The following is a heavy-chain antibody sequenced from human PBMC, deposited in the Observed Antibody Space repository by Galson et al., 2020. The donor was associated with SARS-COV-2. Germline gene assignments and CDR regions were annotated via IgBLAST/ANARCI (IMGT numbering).Heavy chain of an antibody. CDR1: GGSISSGGCY. Sequence: ASETLSLTCTVSGGSISSGGCYWSWIRQPPGKGLEYIGYIYYSGSTYYNPSLKSRVTISVDTSKNQFSLKLSSVTAADTAVYYCARQNRLTTYYFDYWGQGTLVTVSS. CDR3: ARQNRLTTYYFDY. J-gene: IGHJ4*02. V-gene: IGHV4-31*03. CDR2: IYYSGST. D-gene: IGHD4-4*01.